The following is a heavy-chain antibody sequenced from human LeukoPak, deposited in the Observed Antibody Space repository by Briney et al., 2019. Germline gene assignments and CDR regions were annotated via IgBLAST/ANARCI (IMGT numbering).Heavy chain of an antibody. J-gene: IGHJ4*02. CDR1: GFAFSNYA. Sequence: PGGSLRLSCAATGFAFSNYAMNWVRQAPGKGLEWVSSITGSGGGTYYADSVKGRFTISRDNSKNTLDLQMNSLSAEDTAVYYCXKGXXXCSXXNCYYLXDXXGQGXXXXVSS. V-gene: IGHV3-23*01. CDR2: ITGSGGGT. D-gene: IGHD2-15*01. CDR3: XKGXXXCSXXNCYYLXDX.